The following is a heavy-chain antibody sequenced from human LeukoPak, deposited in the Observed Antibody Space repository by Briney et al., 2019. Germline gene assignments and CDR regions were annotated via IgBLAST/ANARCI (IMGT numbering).Heavy chain of an antibody. J-gene: IGHJ4*02. D-gene: IGHD3-22*01. CDR2: ISSSSSYI. Sequence: GGSLRLSCAASGFTFSSYSMNWVRQAPGKGLEWVSSISSSSSYIYYADSVKGRFTISRDNAKNSLYLQMNSLRAEDTAGYYCARAGYYDSSGYQGVVDYWGQGTLVTVSS. CDR3: ARAGYYDSSGYQGVVDY. CDR1: GFTFSSYS. V-gene: IGHV3-21*01.